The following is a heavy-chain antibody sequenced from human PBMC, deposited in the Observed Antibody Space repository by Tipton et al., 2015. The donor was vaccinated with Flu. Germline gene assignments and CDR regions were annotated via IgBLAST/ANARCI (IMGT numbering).Heavy chain of an antibody. J-gene: IGHJ6*02. CDR3: ARSRFPYYYYGMDV. D-gene: IGHD3-16*01. Sequence: GLVKPSETLSLTCAVSGYSISSGYYWGWVRQPPGKGLEWIGNIHRSGNTYRNPSLKSRVTMSVDSSKNQFSLRLSSVTAADTAVYYCARSRFPYYYYGMDVWGQGTTVTVSS. V-gene: IGHV4-38-2*01. CDR1: GYSISSGYY. CDR2: IHRSGNT.